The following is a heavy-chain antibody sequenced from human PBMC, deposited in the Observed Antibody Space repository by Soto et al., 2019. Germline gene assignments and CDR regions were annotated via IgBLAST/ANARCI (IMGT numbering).Heavy chain of an antibody. CDR1: GFSLSNARMG. CDR3: ARSSVSFPFDP. V-gene: IGHV2-26*01. CDR2: IFSNDEK. J-gene: IGHJ5*02. Sequence: QVTLKESGPVLVKPTETLTLTCTVSGFSLSNARMGVSWIRQPQGKALEWLEHIFSNDEKSYSTSLKSRLTISKDTSKSQVVLTMTNMDPVDTATYYCARSSVSFPFDPWGQGTLVTVSS.